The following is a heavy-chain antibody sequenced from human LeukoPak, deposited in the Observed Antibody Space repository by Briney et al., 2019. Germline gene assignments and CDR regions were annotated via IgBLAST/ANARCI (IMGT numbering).Heavy chain of an antibody. CDR2: IYYSGST. V-gene: IGHV4-39*01. CDR1: GGSISSSSYY. CDR3: ARHSSMRSPITP. Sequence: SETLSLTCTVSGGSISSSSYYWGWIRQPPGKGLGWIGSIYYSGSTYYNPSLKSRVIISVDTSKNQFSLKLSSETAADTAVYYCARHSSMRSPITPWGQGTLVTVSS. D-gene: IGHD3-22*01. J-gene: IGHJ5*02.